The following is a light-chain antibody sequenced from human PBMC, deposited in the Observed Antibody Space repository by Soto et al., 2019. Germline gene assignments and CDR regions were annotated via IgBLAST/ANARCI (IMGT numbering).Light chain of an antibody. CDR2: DAS. V-gene: IGKV3-11*01. J-gene: IGKJ3*01. Sequence: EIVLTQSPATLSLSPGERATLSCRASQDVSSYLAWYQQKPGQAPRLLIYDASNRATGIPGRFSGSGSGTDFTLSISSLEPEDFAVYYCQQRSSWPRFTFGPGTKVDLK. CDR1: QDVSSY. CDR3: QQRSSWPRFT.